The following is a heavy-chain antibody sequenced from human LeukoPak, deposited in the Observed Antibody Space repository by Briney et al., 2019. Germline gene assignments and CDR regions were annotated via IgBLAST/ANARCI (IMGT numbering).Heavy chain of an antibody. CDR3: AKGKGAVCDRDCPSRILVS. CDR2: ISGSGEST. CDR1: GITFSNYA. V-gene: IGHV3-23*01. Sequence: GGSLRLSCTTSGITFSNYAMNWVRQAPGKGLEWVSIISGSGESTIYADSGKGRFTISRDNSKNTMYLQMNSQRAEDTAIYYCAKGKGAVCDRDCPSRILVSWGQGTLVTVSS. D-gene: IGHD2-21*02. J-gene: IGHJ5*02.